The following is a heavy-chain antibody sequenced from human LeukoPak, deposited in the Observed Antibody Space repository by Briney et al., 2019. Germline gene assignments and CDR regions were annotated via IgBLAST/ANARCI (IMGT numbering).Heavy chain of an antibody. CDR2: ISGNDEST. V-gene: IGHV3-23*01. J-gene: IGHJ4*02. CDR1: GFSCSTRG. D-gene: IGHD5-12*01. Sequence: GGSLGLSCAASGFSCSTRGMSWVRQAPGKGLEWVSAISGNDESTFYADSVKGRFTISRDNSRNTLYLQLSSLSAEDSAIYYCARDRRPARTYSGLFDYWGQGTLVTVSS. CDR3: ARDRRPARTYSGLFDY.